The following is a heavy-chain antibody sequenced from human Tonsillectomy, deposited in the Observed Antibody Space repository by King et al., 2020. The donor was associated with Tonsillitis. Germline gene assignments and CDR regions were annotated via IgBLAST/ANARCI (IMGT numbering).Heavy chain of an antibody. Sequence: QLQLVQSGAEVKKPGASVKVSCKASGYTFTGYYMHWVRQAPGQGLEWMGWIDPNSGGTNYAQKFQGRVTMTRDTSISTAYMELSRLRSDDTAVYYCASRPHYYDSNGHYYYSYGMDVWGQGTTVTVSS. CDR3: ASRPHYYDSNGHYYYSYGMDV. D-gene: IGHD3-22*01. CDR1: GYTFTGYY. V-gene: IGHV1-2*02. CDR2: IDPNSGGT. J-gene: IGHJ6*02.